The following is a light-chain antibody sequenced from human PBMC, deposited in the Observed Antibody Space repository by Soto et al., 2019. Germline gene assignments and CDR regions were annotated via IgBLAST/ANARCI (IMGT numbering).Light chain of an antibody. CDR1: QSVSSY. CDR3: LQRSTWYT. CDR2: DVY. J-gene: IGKJ2*01. Sequence: EIVLTQSPATLSFSPGERATLSCRASQSVSSYLAWYQQKPGQAPRLVRYDVYSRASGVPPRFSGSGSGTDFTLTISSLEPEDFAFYYCLQRSTWYTFGQGTKLEI. V-gene: IGKV3-11*01.